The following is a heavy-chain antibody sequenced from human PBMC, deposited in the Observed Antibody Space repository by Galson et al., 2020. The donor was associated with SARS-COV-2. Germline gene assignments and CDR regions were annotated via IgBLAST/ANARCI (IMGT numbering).Heavy chain of an antibody. CDR3: ARRGGDCCADDAFDI. Sequence: ETLSLTCTVSGGSISSSSYYWGWIRQPPGKGLEWIGSIYYSGSTYYNPSLKSRVTISVDTSKNQFSLKLSSVTAADTAVYYCARRGGDCCADDAFDIWGQGTMVTVSS. CDR1: GGSISSSSYY. D-gene: IGHD2-21*01. V-gene: IGHV4-39*07. J-gene: IGHJ3*02. CDR2: IYYSGST.